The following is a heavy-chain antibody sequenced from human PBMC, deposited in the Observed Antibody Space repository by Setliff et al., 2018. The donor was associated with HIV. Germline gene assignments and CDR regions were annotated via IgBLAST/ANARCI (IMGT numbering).Heavy chain of an antibody. J-gene: IGHJ6*03. Sequence: GGSLRLSCGASGFTFRNYLMIWVRQAPGKGLECVANINQDGSEKYHVGSVKGRFTISSDNAKSSLYLQMSSLTADDTAAYYCARARRDASGYWGHFFYYMDVWGKGTTVTVSS. CDR1: GFTFRNYL. D-gene: IGHD3-22*01. CDR2: INQDGSEK. V-gene: IGHV3-7*03. CDR3: ARARRDASGYWGHFFYYMDV.